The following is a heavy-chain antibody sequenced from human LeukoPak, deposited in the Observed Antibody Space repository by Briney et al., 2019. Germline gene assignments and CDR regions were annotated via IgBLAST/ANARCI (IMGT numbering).Heavy chain of an antibody. CDR1: GGSISSGSYY. D-gene: IGHD3-10*01. V-gene: IGHV4-61*02. CDR2: IYTSGSA. Sequence: SETLSLTCTVSGGSISSGSYYWSWIRQPAGKGLEWIGRIYTSGSANYNPSLKSRVTMSVDTSKNQFSLKLSSVTAADTAVYYCASNSFDYYGSGSYSVDYWGQGTLVTVSS. CDR3: ASNSFDYYGSGSYSVDY. J-gene: IGHJ4*02.